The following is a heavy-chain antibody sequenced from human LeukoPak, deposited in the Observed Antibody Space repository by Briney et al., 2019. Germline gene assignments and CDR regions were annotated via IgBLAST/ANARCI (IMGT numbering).Heavy chain of an antibody. CDR2: IYYSGST. CDR3: ARVGELRYFDWPPYYFDY. D-gene: IGHD3-9*01. Sequence: PSETLSLTCTVSGGSISSSSYYWGWIRQPPGKGLEWIGSIYYSGSTYYNPSLKSRVTISVDTSKNQFSLKLSSVTAADTAVYYCARVGELRYFDWPPYYFDYWGQGTLVTVSS. J-gene: IGHJ4*02. CDR1: GGSISSSSYY. V-gene: IGHV4-39*07.